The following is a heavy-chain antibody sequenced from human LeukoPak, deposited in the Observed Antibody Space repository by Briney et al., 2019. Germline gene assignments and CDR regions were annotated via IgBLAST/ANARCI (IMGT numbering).Heavy chain of an antibody. CDR3: ARSTRGVVPAALGY. CDR1: GFTFSSYG. CDR2: ISSSGSTI. Sequence: GGSLRLSCAASGFTFSSYGMHWVRQAPGKGLEWVSYISSSGSTIYYTDSVKGRFTISRDNAKNSLYLQMNSLRAEDTAVYYCARSTRGVVPAALGYWGQGTLVTVSS. J-gene: IGHJ4*02. V-gene: IGHV3-48*04. D-gene: IGHD2-2*01.